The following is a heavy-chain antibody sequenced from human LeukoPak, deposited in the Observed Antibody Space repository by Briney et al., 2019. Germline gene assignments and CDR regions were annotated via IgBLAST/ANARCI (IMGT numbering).Heavy chain of an antibody. CDR1: GYIFINNY. J-gene: IGHJ4*02. CDR2: IYPRDGST. V-gene: IGHV1-46*01. Sequence: ASVKVSCKASGYIFINNYIQWVRQAPGQGLEWVGMIYPRDGSTSYAQNFLGRVTVTRDTSTSTVHMELSGLTSEDTAIYYCARDQEGFDYWGQGTLVTVSS. CDR3: ARDQEGFDY.